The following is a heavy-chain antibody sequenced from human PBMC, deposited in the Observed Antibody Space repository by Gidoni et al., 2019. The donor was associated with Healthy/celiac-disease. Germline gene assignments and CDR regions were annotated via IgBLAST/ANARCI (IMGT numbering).Heavy chain of an antibody. CDR3: ARDPGLHEVDYYYYYGMDV. CDR1: GFTFSSYS. D-gene: IGHD5-12*01. J-gene: IGHJ6*02. CDR2: ISSSSSYI. Sequence: EVQLVESGGGLVKPGGSLRLSCAASGFTFSSYSMNWVRQAPGKGLEWVSSISSSSSYIYYADSVKGRFTISRDNAKNSLYLQMNSLRAEDTAVYYCARDPGLHEVDYYYYYGMDVWGQGTTVTVSS. V-gene: IGHV3-21*01.